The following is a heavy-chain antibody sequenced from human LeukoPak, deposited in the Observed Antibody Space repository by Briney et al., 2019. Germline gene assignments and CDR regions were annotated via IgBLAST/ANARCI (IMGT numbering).Heavy chain of an antibody. CDR3: AKGDRPSYSSSWYYFDY. V-gene: IGHV3-30*02. CDR2: IRYDGSNK. J-gene: IGHJ4*02. CDR1: GFTFSSYG. D-gene: IGHD6-13*01. Sequence: GGSLGLSCAASGFTFSSYGMHWVRQAPGKGLEWVAFIRYDGSNKYYADSVKGRFTISRDNSKNTLYLQMNSLRAEDTAVYYCAKGDRPSYSSSWYYFDYWGQGTLVTVSS.